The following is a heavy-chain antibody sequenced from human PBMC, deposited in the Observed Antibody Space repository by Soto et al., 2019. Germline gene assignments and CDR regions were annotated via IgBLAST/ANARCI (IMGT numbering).Heavy chain of an antibody. V-gene: IGHV3-7*01. Sequence: GSLRLSCAASGFTFSSYWMSWVRQAPGKGLEWVANIKQDGSEKYYVDSVKGRFTISRDNAKNSLYLQMNSLRAEDTAVYYCARVPVGVGATTSYYFDYWGQGTLVTVSS. CDR3: ARVPVGVGATTSYYFDY. CDR2: IKQDGSEK. CDR1: GFTFSSYW. J-gene: IGHJ4*02. D-gene: IGHD1-26*01.